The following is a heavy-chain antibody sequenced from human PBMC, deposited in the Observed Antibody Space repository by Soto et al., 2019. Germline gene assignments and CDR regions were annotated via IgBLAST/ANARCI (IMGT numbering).Heavy chain of an antibody. D-gene: IGHD3-10*01. J-gene: IGHJ3*01. CDR1: GFTFSRFW. Sequence: PGGSLRLSCTASGFTFSRFWMNWVRQAPGKGLEWVANIKFDGSQKSYGDSVKGRFTISRDNAENSLHLQMDSLRAEDTAVYYCARDAAYFDGTLWYDGYDVWGRGTMFTVSS. CDR3: ARDAAYFDGTLWYDGYDV. CDR2: IKFDGSQK. V-gene: IGHV3-7*01.